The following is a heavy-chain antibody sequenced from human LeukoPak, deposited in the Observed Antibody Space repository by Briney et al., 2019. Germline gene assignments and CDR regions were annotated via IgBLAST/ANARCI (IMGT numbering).Heavy chain of an antibody. V-gene: IGHV4-59*01. D-gene: IGHD1-14*01. CDR3: ARETNNRDLDS. CDR1: GGYITTYY. J-gene: IGHJ4*02. CDR2: IQYSGNT. Sequence: PSETLSLTCTVSGGYITTYYWSWIRQPPGKGLEWIGFIQYSGNTKSNPSLKGRVTISLDMSKNQFSLRLTSVTAADTAVYYCARETNNRDLDSWGQGTLVTVSS.